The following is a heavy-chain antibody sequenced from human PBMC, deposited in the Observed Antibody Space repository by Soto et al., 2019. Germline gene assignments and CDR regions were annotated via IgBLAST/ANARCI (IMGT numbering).Heavy chain of an antibody. CDR2: ISFSGEYI. CDR3: ARATSNWNHEY. V-gene: IGHV3-21*01. Sequence: GGSLRLSCAVSGFPLEKYGRNWGRQAPGKELEGGSSISFSGEYIYYADSVKGRFTISLDNARNSLSLQMNRLGVDDTALYFCARATSNWNHEYWGQGTQVTVSS. J-gene: IGHJ4*02. D-gene: IGHD1-20*01. CDR1: GFPLEKYG.